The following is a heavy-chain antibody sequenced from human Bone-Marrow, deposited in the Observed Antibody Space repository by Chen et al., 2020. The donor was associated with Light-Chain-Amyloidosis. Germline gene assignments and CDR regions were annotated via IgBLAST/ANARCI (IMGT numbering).Heavy chain of an antibody. V-gene: IGHV3-21*01. D-gene: IGHD1-26*01. CDR2: ISSSSSYM. J-gene: IGHJ6*02. CDR1: GFTFSSYS. Sequence: EVQLVESGGGLVKPGGSLGLSCAASGFTFSSYSMNWVRQAPGKGLEWVSSISSSSSYMYYADSVKGRFTISRDNAKNSLYLQMNSLRAEDTAVYYCARDHWDFYYGMDVWGQGTTVTVSS. CDR3: ARDHWDFYYGMDV.